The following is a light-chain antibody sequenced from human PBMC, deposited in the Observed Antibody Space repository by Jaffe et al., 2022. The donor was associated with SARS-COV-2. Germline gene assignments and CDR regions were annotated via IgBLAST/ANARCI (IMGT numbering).Light chain of an antibody. V-gene: IGKV1-39*01. CDR2: AAS. Sequence: DIQMTQSPSSLSASVGDRVTITCRASQSITRYLNLNWYQQKPGKAPKLLIYAASTLQSGVPSRFSGSGSGTDFTLTISSLQPEDFATYYCQQSYSAITFGQGTRLEIK. J-gene: IGKJ5*01. CDR3: QQSYSAIT. CDR1: QSITRY.